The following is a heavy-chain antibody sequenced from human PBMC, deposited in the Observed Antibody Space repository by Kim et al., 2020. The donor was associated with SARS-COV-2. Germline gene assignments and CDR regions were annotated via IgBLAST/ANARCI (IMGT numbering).Heavy chain of an antibody. D-gene: IGHD5-18*01. J-gene: IGHJ6*02. CDR3: AREDTAIEYYYYGMDV. Sequence: SVKGRFTISRDNAKNSLYLQMNSLRAEDTAVYYCAREDTAIEYYYYGMDVWGQGTTVTVSS. V-gene: IGHV3-21*01.